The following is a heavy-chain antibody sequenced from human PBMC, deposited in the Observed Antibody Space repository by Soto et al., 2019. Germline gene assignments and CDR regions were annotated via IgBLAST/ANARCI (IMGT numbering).Heavy chain of an antibody. Sequence: PGGSLRLSCAASGFTFDDHAMHWVRQAPGKGLEWISGISWDSRSTIYADSVTGRFTISRDNADNFVYLQMNSLRAEDTALYYCAKDVRPYTSRHTRGNYFDSWGPGTLVTVSS. D-gene: IGHD6-13*01. V-gene: IGHV3-9*01. J-gene: IGHJ4*02. CDR2: ISWDSRST. CDR3: AKDVRPYTSRHTRGNYFDS. CDR1: GFTFDDHA.